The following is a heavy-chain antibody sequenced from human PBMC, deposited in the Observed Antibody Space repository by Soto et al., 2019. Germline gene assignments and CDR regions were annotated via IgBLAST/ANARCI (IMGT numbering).Heavy chain of an antibody. CDR3: AREPATAKPEGVDF. CDR2: INPNSGGT. D-gene: IGHD1-1*01. Sequence: ASVKVSCKTSGYTFTDYYMHWVRHAPGQGLEWMGWINPNSGGTKYAPKFQGGVTMTRDTSITTAYMELSRLRSGDTAVYYCAREPATAKPEGVDFWGQGTLVTVSS. CDR1: GYTFTDYY. V-gene: IGHV1-2*02. J-gene: IGHJ4*02.